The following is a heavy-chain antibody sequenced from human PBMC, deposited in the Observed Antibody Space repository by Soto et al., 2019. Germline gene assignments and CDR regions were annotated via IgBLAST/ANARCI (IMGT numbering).Heavy chain of an antibody. J-gene: IGHJ4*02. Sequence: QVQLQESGPGLVKPSQTLSLTCTVSGGSISSGNYYWSWIRQPPGKGLEWIGFISYSGTTHYSASLRSRFSISVDTSKKQLFLDLSSVTAADTAVYYCATMGTPVTGLYYFDYLGQGTLVTVSS. V-gene: IGHV4-30-4*01. CDR3: ATMGTPVTGLYYFDY. D-gene: IGHD4-17*01. CDR2: ISYSGTT. CDR1: GGSISSGNYY.